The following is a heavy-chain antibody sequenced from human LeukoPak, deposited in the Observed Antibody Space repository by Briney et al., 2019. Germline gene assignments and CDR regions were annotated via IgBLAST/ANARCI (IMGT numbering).Heavy chain of an antibody. CDR2: INPSGGST. J-gene: IGHJ5*02. D-gene: IGHD1-26*01. Sequence: ASVKVSCKASEYAFTSYYMHWVRQAPGQGLEWMGIINPSGGSTSYAQKFQGRVTMTRDTSTSTVYMELSSLRSEDTAVYYCAREGGGSYPPFDPWGQGTLITVSS. V-gene: IGHV1-46*01. CDR1: EYAFTSYY. CDR3: AREGGGSYPPFDP.